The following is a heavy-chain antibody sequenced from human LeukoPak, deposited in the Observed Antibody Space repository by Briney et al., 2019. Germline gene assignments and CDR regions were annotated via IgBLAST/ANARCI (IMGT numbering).Heavy chain of an antibody. J-gene: IGHJ5*02. CDR3: ARDLPYYDILTGYYNPPYNWFDP. D-gene: IGHD3-9*01. CDR2: IYTSGST. Sequence: SETLSLTCTVSGGSISSGSYYWSWIRQPAGKGLEWIGRIYTSGSTNYNPSLKSRVTMSVDTSKNQFSLKLSSVTAADTAVYYCARDLPYYDILTGYYNPPYNWFDPWGQGTPVTVSS. V-gene: IGHV4-61*02. CDR1: GGSISSGSYY.